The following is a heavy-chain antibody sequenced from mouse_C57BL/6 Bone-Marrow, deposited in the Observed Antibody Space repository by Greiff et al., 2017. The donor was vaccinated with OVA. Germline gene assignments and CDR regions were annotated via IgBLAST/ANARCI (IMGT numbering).Heavy chain of an antibody. V-gene: IGHV1-5*01. CDR2: IYPGNSDT. J-gene: IGHJ2*01. CDR1: GYTFTSYW. Sequence: EVMLVESGTVLARPGASVKMSCNTSGYTFTSYWMHWVKQRPGQGLEWIGAIYPGNSDTSYNQKFKGKAKLTVDKSSSTAYMQLSSLTSEDSAVYYCAVVYYGNYDDYWGQGTTLTVSS. D-gene: IGHD2-1*01. CDR3: AVVYYGNYDDY.